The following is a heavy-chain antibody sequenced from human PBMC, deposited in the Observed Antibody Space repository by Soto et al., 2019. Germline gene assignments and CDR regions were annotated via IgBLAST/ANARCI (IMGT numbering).Heavy chain of an antibody. D-gene: IGHD4-17*01. J-gene: IGHJ3*02. Sequence: TSETLSLTCTVSGGSISSGTYYWGWIRQPPGKGLEWIGHIYYSGGTYYNPSLKSRVTISVDTSKNQFSLKLSSVTAADTAIYYCARRPDIDYESPFDIWGQGTMVTVSS. CDR1: GGSISSGTYY. CDR2: IYYSGGT. CDR3: ARRPDIDYESPFDI. V-gene: IGHV4-39*01.